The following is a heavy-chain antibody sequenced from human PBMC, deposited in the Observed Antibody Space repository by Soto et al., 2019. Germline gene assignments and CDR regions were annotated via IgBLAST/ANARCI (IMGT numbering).Heavy chain of an antibody. CDR3: ARVDYGDYVGGYCGMDV. CDR1: GYTFTSYD. Sequence: KVSCKASGYTFTSYDINWVRQATGQGLEWMGWMNPNSGNTGYAQKFQGRVTMTRNTSIGTAYMELSSLRSEDTAVYYCARVDYGDYVGGYCGMDVWGQGTTVTVSS. CDR2: MNPNSGNT. V-gene: IGHV1-8*01. D-gene: IGHD4-17*01. J-gene: IGHJ6*02.